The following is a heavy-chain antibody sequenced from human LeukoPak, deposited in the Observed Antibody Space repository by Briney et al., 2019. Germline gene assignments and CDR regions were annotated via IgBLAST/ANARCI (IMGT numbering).Heavy chain of an antibody. CDR3: AKDPLWFGELSWDY. CDR2: VSGSGGRGAT. D-gene: IGHD3-10*01. Sequence: GGSLRLSCAASGFTFINYVMSWVRQVPGKGPEWVSSVSGSGGRGATYYADSVKGRFTISRDNSKNTLYLQMNSLRAEDTAVYYCAKDPLWFGELSWDYWGQGTLVTVSS. J-gene: IGHJ4*02. CDR1: GFTFINYV. V-gene: IGHV3-23*01.